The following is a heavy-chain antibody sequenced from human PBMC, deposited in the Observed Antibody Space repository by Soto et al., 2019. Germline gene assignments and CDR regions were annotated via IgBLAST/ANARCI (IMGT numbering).Heavy chain of an antibody. J-gene: IGHJ5*02. V-gene: IGHV3-23*01. CDR2: ISGSGGST. CDR1: GFTFSSYA. Sequence: EVQLLESGGGLVQPGGSLRLSCAASGFTFSSYALSWVRQVPGKGLEWVSGISGSGGSTYYADSVKGRFTISRDNSKNTLYLQMNSLRAEDTAVYYFVRGGLNWSEPWGQGTLVTVSS. CDR3: VRGGLNWSEP. D-gene: IGHD3-10*01.